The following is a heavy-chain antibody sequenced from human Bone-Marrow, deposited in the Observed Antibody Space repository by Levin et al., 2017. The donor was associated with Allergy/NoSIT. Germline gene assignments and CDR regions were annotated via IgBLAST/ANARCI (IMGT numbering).Heavy chain of an antibody. Sequence: SETLPLTCTVSGGSVTRGAYYWTWIRQHSVKGLEWIGYIDYSGHTFYNPSLKSRITISADKSKSQFSLNLTSVTAADTAVYYCARDGGGKYLALDIWGQGTMVTVSS. J-gene: IGHJ3*02. CDR3: ARDGGGKYLALDI. D-gene: IGHD2-15*01. CDR1: GGSVTRGAYY. V-gene: IGHV4-31*03. CDR2: IDYSGHT.